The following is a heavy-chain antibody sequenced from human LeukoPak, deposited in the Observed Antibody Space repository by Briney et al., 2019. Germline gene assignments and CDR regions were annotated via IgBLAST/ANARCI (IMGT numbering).Heavy chain of an antibody. J-gene: IGHJ4*02. CDR2: ISWNSGSI. V-gene: IGHV3-9*01. CDR3: ADHDILTGYYRH. Sequence: PGGSLRLSCAASGFTFDDYAMHWVRQAPGKGLEWVSGISWNSGSIGYADSVKGRFTISRDNAKNSLYLQMNSLRAEDTALYYCADHDILTGYYRHWGQGTLVTVSS. CDR1: GFTFDDYA. D-gene: IGHD3-9*01.